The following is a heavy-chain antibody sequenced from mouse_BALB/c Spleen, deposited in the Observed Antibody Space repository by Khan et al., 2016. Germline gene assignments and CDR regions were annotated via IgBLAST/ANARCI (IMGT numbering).Heavy chain of an antibody. CDR3: ARAGYYGYLAY. CDR1: GFDFRRYW. CDR2: INPDSRTI. V-gene: IGHV4-1*02. Sequence: EVQLQESGGGLVQPGGSLKLSCAASGFDFRRYWMSWVRQAPGKGLEWIGEINPDSRTINYSPSLKDKFTISRDNAKSTLYLQMSKVRSEDTALYYGARAGYYGYLAYWGQGTLVSVSA. J-gene: IGHJ3*01. D-gene: IGHD1-1*01.